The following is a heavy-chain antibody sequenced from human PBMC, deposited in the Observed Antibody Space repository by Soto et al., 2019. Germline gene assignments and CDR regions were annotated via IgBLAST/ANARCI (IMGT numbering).Heavy chain of an antibody. CDR3: AKAYSSSWQKYYFDY. V-gene: IGHV3-74*01. Sequence: GGSLRLSCAASGFTLRSYWMHWVRHAQGKGLVWISRINSDGSSTSYADSEKGRFTISRDNSKNTLYLQMNSLRAEDTSVYYCAKAYSSSWQKYYFDYWGQGTLVTVSS. CDR2: INSDGSST. D-gene: IGHD6-13*01. CDR1: GFTLRSYW. J-gene: IGHJ4*02.